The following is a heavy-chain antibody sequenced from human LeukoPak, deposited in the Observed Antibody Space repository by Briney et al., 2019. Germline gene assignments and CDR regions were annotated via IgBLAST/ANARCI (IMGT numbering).Heavy chain of an antibody. D-gene: IGHD3-22*01. CDR2: MYYSGST. V-gene: IGHV4-30-4*01. CDR1: GGSISSGDYY. Sequence: PSQTLSLTCTVSGGSISSGDYYWSWIRQPPGKVLELIAYMYYSGSTYYNPSLKSRVTMSADTSKNQLSLKLSSVTAADTAVYYCARPYYYDSRIDPWGQGILVTVSS. J-gene: IGHJ5*02. CDR3: ARPYYYDSRIDP.